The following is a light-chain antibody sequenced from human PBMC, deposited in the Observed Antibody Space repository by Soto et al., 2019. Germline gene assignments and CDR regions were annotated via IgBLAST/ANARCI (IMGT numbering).Light chain of an antibody. J-gene: IGLJ2*01. V-gene: IGLV6-57*04. Sequence: NFMLTQPHSVSESPGKTVTISCTRSNGSVASNYVQWYQQRPGSAPTTVIYENNQRPSGVPDRFSASIDRSSNSASLTISGLKTEDEADYYSQSYDSSSVVFGGGTKLTVL. CDR3: QSYDSSSVV. CDR2: ENN. CDR1: NGSVASNY.